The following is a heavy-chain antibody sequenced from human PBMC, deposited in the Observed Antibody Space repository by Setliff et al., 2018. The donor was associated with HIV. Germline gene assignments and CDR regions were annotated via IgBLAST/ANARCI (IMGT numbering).Heavy chain of an antibody. D-gene: IGHD3-10*01. CDR2: ISAFNGPT. V-gene: IGHV1-18*04. Sequence: ASVKVSCKASGYTFTGHYLHWVRQAPGQGLEWMGWISAFNGPTNYAQKFQGRVTITPDTSTSTAYMELRSLRSDDTAVYYCAREYGAVRKYIDYWGQGTLVTVSS. CDR1: GYTFTGHY. CDR3: AREYGAVRKYIDY. J-gene: IGHJ4*02.